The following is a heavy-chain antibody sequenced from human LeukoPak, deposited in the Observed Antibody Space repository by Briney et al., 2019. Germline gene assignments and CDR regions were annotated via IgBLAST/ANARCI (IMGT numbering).Heavy chain of an antibody. CDR1: GFTFSSYS. Sequence: PGGSLRLSCAASGFTFSSYSTNWVRQAPGKGLEWVSYISSSSSTIYYADSVKGRFTISRDNAKNSLYLQMNSLRAEDTAVYYCARAINDLAFDYWGQGTLVTVSS. D-gene: IGHD1-1*01. CDR3: ARAINDLAFDY. J-gene: IGHJ4*02. CDR2: ISSSSSTI. V-gene: IGHV3-48*01.